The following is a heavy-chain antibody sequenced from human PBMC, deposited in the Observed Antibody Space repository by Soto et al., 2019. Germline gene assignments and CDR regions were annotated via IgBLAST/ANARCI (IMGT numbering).Heavy chain of an antibody. D-gene: IGHD3-3*01. J-gene: IGHJ4*02. CDR3: AKVRSTTIFDVVSLFDY. Sequence: PGGSLRLSCEASGFTFSRVSMNWVRQVPGKGLEWVASISSGSSDTWYADSVKGRFIISRDNAQNSLFLQMNTLRPEDTAMYYCAKVRSTTIFDVVSLFDYWGQGTLVTVSS. V-gene: IGHV3-21*01. CDR2: ISSGSSDT. CDR1: GFTFSRVS.